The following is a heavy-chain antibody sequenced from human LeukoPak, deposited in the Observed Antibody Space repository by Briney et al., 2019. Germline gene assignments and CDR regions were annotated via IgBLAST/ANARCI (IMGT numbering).Heavy chain of an antibody. CDR2: TYYSGST. Sequence: SETLSLTCTVSGGSISNYYWSWIRQPPGKGLEWIGYTYYSGSTNYNPSLKSRVAISVDTSKNQFCLKLSSVTAADTAVYYCARAYCSGGSCYSKYFDYWGQGTLVTVSS. V-gene: IGHV4-59*01. CDR1: GGSISNYY. CDR3: ARAYCSGGSCYSKYFDY. D-gene: IGHD2-15*01. J-gene: IGHJ4*02.